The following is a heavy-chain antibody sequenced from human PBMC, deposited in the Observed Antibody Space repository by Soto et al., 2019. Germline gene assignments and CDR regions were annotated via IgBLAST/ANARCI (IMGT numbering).Heavy chain of an antibody. CDR3: ARELSLAARLFGYYLDY. Sequence: GSLRPSGSASGFTFSSYGMHWVRQAPGKGLEWVAVIWYDGSNKYYADSVKGRFTISRDNSKNTLYLQMNSLRAEDTAVYYCARELSLAARLFGYYLDYWGQGTLVTVYS. J-gene: IGHJ4*02. D-gene: IGHD6-6*01. V-gene: IGHV3-33*01. CDR2: IWYDGSNK. CDR1: GFTFSSYG.